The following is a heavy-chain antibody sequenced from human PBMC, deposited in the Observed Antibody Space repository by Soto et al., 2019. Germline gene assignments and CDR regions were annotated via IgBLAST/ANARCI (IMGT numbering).Heavy chain of an antibody. D-gene: IGHD1-26*01. V-gene: IGHV1-24*01. CDR3: ETDGCGSYRPYGYFDL. CDR2: FDPEDGET. CDR1: GYTLTELS. J-gene: IGHJ2*01. Sequence: ASVKVSCKVSGYTLTELSMHWVRQAPGKGLEWMGGFDPEDGETIYAQKFQGRVTMTEDTSTDTAYMELSSLRSEDTAVYYCETDGCGSYRPYGYFDLWGRGTLVTVSS.